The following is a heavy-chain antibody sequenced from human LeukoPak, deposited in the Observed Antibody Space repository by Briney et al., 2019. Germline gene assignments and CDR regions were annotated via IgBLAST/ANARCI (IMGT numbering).Heavy chain of an antibody. J-gene: IGHJ3*02. V-gene: IGHV1-18*01. CDR1: GYTFTSYG. D-gene: IGHD3-10*01. CDR3: ARAPYGPPAFDI. Sequence: ASVKVSCKASGYTFTSYGISWVRQAPGQGLEWMGWISAYNGNTNYAQKLQGRVTMTTDTSTSTAYMELSRLRSDDTAVYYCARAPYGPPAFDIWGQGTMVTVSS. CDR2: ISAYNGNT.